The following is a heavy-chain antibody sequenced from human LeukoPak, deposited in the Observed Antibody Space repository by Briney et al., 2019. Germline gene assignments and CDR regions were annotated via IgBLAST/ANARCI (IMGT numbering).Heavy chain of an antibody. D-gene: IGHD5-24*01. J-gene: IGHJ5*02. CDR2: IYTSGST. V-gene: IGHV4-61*02. CDR1: GGSISSGSYY. Sequence: SETLSLTCTVSGGSISSGSYYWSWIRQPAGKGLEWIGRIYTSGSTNYNPSLKSRVTISVDTSKNQFSLKLSSVTAADTAVYYCARDNSVRDEAWWFNPWGQGTLVTVSS. CDR3: ARDNSVRDEAWWFNP.